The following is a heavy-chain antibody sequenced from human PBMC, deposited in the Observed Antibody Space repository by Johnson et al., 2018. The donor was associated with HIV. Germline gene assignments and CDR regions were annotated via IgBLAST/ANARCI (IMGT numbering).Heavy chain of an antibody. CDR1: GFTFSSYD. CDR2: ISSAASTI. J-gene: IGHJ3*02. V-gene: IGHV3-11*04. Sequence: QVQLVESGGGLVKPGGSLRLSCTASGFTFSSYDMHWVRQAPGKGLEWVAFISSAASTISYADSVKGRFPISRDNSKNTLYLQMNSLRAEDTAVYYCEAVVVTAIHDAFDIWGQGTMVTVSS. D-gene: IGHD2-21*02. CDR3: EAVVVTAIHDAFDI.